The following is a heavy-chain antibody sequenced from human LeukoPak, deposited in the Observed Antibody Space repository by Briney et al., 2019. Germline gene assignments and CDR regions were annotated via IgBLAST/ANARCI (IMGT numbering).Heavy chain of an antibody. J-gene: IGHJ4*02. CDR2: IYSSGST. CDR3: ASSYCSTTSCPENNFDY. D-gene: IGHD2-2*01. Sequence: SETLSLTCTVSGGSISSGDYFWSWIRQPPGKGLEWIGYIYSSGSTYYNPSLKSRVTISVDTSKNQFSLKLSSVTAADTAVYYCASSYCSTTSCPENNFDYWGQGTLVTVSS. CDR1: GGSISSGDYF. V-gene: IGHV4-30-4*01.